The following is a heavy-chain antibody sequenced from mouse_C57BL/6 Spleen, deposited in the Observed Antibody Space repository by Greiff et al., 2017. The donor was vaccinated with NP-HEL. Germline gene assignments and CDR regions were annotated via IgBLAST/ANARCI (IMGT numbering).Heavy chain of an antibody. D-gene: IGHD3-2*02. CDR3: ARRQLRLLPNYYAMDY. Sequence: VQLQQSGPVLVKPGASVKMSCKASGYTFTDYYMNWVKQSHGKSLEWIGVINPYNGGTSYNQKFKGKATLTVDKSSSTAYMELNSLTSEDSAVYYCARRQLRLLPNYYAMDYWGQGTSVTVSS. J-gene: IGHJ4*01. CDR1: GYTFTDYY. CDR2: INPYNGGT. V-gene: IGHV1-19*01.